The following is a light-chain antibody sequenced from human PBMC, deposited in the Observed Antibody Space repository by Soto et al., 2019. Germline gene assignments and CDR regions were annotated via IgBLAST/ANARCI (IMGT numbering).Light chain of an antibody. V-gene: IGKV1-5*03. CDR2: RTS. CDR1: QSVYSW. Sequence: DIKMTQSPSTLSASVGDRVTITCRASQSVYSWLAWYQQKPGKAPRLLIYRTSTLESGVPSRFSGSGSETEVTLTINSLQPDDFATYYCQQYSIYPITFGGGTQVEI. J-gene: IGKJ4*01. CDR3: QQYSIYPIT.